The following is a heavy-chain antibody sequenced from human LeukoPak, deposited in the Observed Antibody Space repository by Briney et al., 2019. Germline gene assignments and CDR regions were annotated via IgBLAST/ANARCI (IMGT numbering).Heavy chain of an antibody. J-gene: IGHJ6*02. CDR2: ISISSSVI. CDR1: GFTFTDYT. D-gene: IGHD3-22*01. CDR3: AKKSGYDSSGFTPYYYYGMDV. Sequence: GGSLRLSCAASGFTFTDYTMNWVRQAPGRGLEWLASISISSSVIYYADSVKGRFTISRDNSKNTLYLQMNSLRAEDTAVYYCAKKSGYDSSGFTPYYYYGMDVWGQGTTVTVSS. V-gene: IGHV3-21*01.